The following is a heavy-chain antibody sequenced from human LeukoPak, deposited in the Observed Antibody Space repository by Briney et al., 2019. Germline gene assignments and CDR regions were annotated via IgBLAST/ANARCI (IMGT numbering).Heavy chain of an antibody. CDR3: ARDKRTDRYFDY. D-gene: IGHD2-8*02. Sequence: SVKVSCKSSGGTFSNNAITWVRQAPGQGLEGMGGIIPIFGTANYARKFQGRLTITADEAADESTTTAYMELSSLRSEDTAVYFCARDKRTDRYFDYWGQGTLVTVSS. J-gene: IGHJ4*02. CDR2: IIPIFGTA. CDR1: GGTFSNNA. V-gene: IGHV1-69*01.